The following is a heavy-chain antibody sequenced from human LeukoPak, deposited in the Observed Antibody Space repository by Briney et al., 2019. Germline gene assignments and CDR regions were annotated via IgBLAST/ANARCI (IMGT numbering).Heavy chain of an antibody. CDR3: ARDREIVVVPAAIDFDY. J-gene: IGHJ4*02. Sequence: ASVKVSCKASGYTFTGYYMHWVRQAPGQGLEWMGWINPNSGGTNYAQKFQGRVTMTRDTSISTAYMELSRLRSDDTAVYYCARDREIVVVPAAIDFDYWGQGTLVTVSS. D-gene: IGHD2-2*02. CDR2: INPNSGGT. CDR1: GYTFTGYY. V-gene: IGHV1-2*02.